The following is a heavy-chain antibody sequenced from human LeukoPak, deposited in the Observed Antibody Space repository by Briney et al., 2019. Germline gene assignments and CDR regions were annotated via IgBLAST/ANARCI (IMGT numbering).Heavy chain of an antibody. Sequence: GGSLRLSCAASGFTFSSYAMSWVRQAPGKGLEWVSAISGSGGSTYYADSVKGRFTISRDNSKNTLYLQMNSLRAEDTAVYYCANAFWSGPLMDVWGKGTTVTVSS. V-gene: IGHV3-23*01. CDR2: ISGSGGST. J-gene: IGHJ6*03. CDR1: GFTFSSYA. D-gene: IGHD3-3*01. CDR3: ANAFWSGPLMDV.